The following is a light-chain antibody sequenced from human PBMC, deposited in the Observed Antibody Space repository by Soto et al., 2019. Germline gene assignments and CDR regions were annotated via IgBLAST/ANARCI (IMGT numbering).Light chain of an antibody. J-gene: IGLJ2*01. CDR2: AVS. CDR1: SSDVGGSNY. CDR3: SSYAGTNNVV. V-gene: IGLV2-8*01. Sequence: QPVLTQPPSASGSLGQSVTISCTGTSSDVGGSNYVSWFQQHPGNSPKLVIFAVSQRPSGVPDRFSGSKSGNTASLTVSGLQAEDEADYYCSSYAGTNNVVFGGGTKVTVL.